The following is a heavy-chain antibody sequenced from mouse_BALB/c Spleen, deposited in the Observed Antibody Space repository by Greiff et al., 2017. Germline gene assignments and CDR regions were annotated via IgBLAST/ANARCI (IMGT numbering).Heavy chain of an antibody. CDR1: GFTFSSFG. CDR2: ISSGSSTI. CDR3: ARGGNIDY. J-gene: IGHJ2*01. Sequence: EVQGVESGGGLVQPGGSRKLSCAASGFTFSSFGMHWVRQAPEKGLEWVAYISSGSSTIYYADTVKGRFTISRDNPKNTLFLQMTSLRSEDKAMYYCARGGNIDYWGQGTTLTVSS. V-gene: IGHV5-17*02. D-gene: IGHD2-1*01.